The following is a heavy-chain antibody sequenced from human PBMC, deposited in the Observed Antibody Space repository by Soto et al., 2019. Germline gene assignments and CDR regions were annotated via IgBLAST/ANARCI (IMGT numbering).Heavy chain of an antibody. J-gene: IGHJ3*02. V-gene: IGHV3-15*01. CDR3: TTLHAFDI. Sequence: VNTGGSLRLSCAASGFPFSTAWLSWVRQAPGKGLDWVGRIKSKNDGGTTDYAAPVRGRFTISRDDSKNTLYLQMNSLTTEDTALYYCTTLHAFDIWGQGTMVTVSS. CDR1: GFPFSTAW. CDR2: IKSKNDGGTT.